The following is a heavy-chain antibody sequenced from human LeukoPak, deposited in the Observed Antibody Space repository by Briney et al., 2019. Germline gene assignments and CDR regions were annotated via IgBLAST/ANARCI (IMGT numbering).Heavy chain of an antibody. CDR1: GGSFSGYY. J-gene: IGHJ6*02. D-gene: IGHD3-10*01. Sequence: SETLSLTCAVYGGSFSGYYWSWIRQPPGKGLEWIGEINHSGSTNYNPSLKSRVTISVDTSKNQFSLKLSSVTAADTAVYYCARGLNTYYYGSGSYYNVYYGMDVWGQGTTVTVSS. CDR2: INHSGST. CDR3: ARGLNTYYYGSGSYYNVYYGMDV. V-gene: IGHV4-34*01.